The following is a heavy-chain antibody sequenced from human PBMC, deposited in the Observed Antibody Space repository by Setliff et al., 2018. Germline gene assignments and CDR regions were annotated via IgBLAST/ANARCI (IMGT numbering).Heavy chain of an antibody. J-gene: IGHJ6*02. CDR3: AKAWGSAVAGTPPYYYYGMDV. Sequence: PGGSLRLSCAASGFTFSTYYMHWVRQPPGKGLEWVAFVHYDGVNKHYRDSVKGRFTISRDNSKNTLYLQMNSLRAEDTAVYYCAKAWGSAVAGTPPYYYYGMDVWGQGTTVTVSS. D-gene: IGHD6-19*01. CDR1: GFTFSTYY. V-gene: IGHV3-30*02. CDR2: VHYDGVNK.